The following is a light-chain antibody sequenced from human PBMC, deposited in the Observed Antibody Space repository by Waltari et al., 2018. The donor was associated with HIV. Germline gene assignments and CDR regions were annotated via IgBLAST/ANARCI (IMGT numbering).Light chain of an antibody. CDR2: GSS. CDR3: QQTYITPQT. CDR1: QNIKNN. Sequence: DIQMTQSPSSLSASVGDRVRITCRARQNIKNNLNWSGQTPGKAPKLLIVGSSNLQIGVPSGVTGTGSGTFFTLTVSSRQPEDFATYYCQQTYITPQTFGQGTPLEIK. V-gene: IGKV1-39*01. J-gene: IGKJ5*01.